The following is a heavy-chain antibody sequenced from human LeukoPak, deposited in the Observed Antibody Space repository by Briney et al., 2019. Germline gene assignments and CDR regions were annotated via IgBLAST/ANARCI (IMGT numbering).Heavy chain of an antibody. V-gene: IGHV3-9*01. CDR3: AKEFYDILTGYYTH. D-gene: IGHD3-9*01. Sequence: GGSLRLSCAASGFTFDDYAMHWVRQAPGKGLEWVSGISWNSGSIGYADSVKGRFTISRDNAKNSLYLQMNGLRAEDTALYYCAKEFYDILTGYYTHWGQGTLVTVSS. CDR1: GFTFDDYA. CDR2: ISWNSGSI. J-gene: IGHJ4*02.